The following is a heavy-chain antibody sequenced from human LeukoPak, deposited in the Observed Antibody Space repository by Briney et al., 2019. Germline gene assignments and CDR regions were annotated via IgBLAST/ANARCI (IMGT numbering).Heavy chain of an antibody. Sequence: GGSLRLSCAASGFTFSSYAMSWVRQAPGKGLEWVSVIYGDDETNYADSVKGRFTISRDNSKNTLYLQMNSLRADDTAVYYCAREAVMPVAPVKIGTSDRPLYEYYGLDVWGQGTTVTVSS. CDR2: IYGDDET. V-gene: IGHV3-23*03. J-gene: IGHJ6*02. D-gene: IGHD1/OR15-1a*01. CDR3: AREAVMPVAPVKIGTSDRPLYEYYGLDV. CDR1: GFTFSSYA.